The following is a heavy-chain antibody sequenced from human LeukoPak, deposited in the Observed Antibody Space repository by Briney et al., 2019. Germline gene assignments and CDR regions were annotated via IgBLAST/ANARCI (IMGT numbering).Heavy chain of an antibody. J-gene: IGHJ4*02. D-gene: IGHD3-9*01. CDR3: ATESMLDWSGFDY. CDR2: ISYDGNNK. CDR1: GFTFSRYV. Sequence: GRSLRLSCVASGFTFSRYVMHWVRQAPGKGLEWVAFISYDGNNKYYADSVKGRFTISRDNSKNTLYLQMNSLRTEDTAVYYCATESMLDWSGFDYWGQGTLVTVSS. V-gene: IGHV3-30*04.